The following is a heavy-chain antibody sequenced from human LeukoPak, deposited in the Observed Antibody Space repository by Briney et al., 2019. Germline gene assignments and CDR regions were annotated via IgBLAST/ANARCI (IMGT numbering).Heavy chain of an antibody. V-gene: IGHV3-23*01. CDR2: ISGSGGST. J-gene: IGHJ4*02. CDR3: AKDPFRITIFGVVTGPFDY. Sequence: GGSLRLSCAASGFTFSSYAMSWVRQAPGKGLEWVSAISGSGGSTYYADSVKGRFTISRDNSRNTLYLQMNSLRAEDTAVYYCAKDPFRITIFGVVTGPFDYWGQGTLVTVSS. D-gene: IGHD3-3*01. CDR1: GFTFSSYA.